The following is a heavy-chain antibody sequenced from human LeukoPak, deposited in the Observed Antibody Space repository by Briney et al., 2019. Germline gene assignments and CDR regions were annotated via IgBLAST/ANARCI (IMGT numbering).Heavy chain of an antibody. V-gene: IGHV3-74*01. CDR2: INSDGSST. Sequence: GGSLRLSCAASGFTFSSYWMHWVRQAPGKGLVWVSRINSDGSSTSYADSVKGRFTISRDNAKNTLYLQMNSLRAEDTAVYYCARVEDNYYYYGMDVWGQGTTVTVSS. J-gene: IGHJ6*02. D-gene: IGHD2-15*01. CDR3: ARVEDNYYYYGMDV. CDR1: GFTFSSYW.